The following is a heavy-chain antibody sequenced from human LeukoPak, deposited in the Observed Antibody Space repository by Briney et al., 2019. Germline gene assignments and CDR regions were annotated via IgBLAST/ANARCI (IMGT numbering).Heavy chain of an antibody. V-gene: IGHV3-23*01. Sequence: GGSLRLSCAASGFTFSSYATSWVRQAPGKGLEWVSAINGSGGSTYYADSVKGRFTISRDNSKNTLYLQMNSLRAEDTAVYYCAKDRSYYDSSGYLYYWGQGTLVTVSS. D-gene: IGHD3-22*01. CDR3: AKDRSYYDSSGYLYY. J-gene: IGHJ4*02. CDR2: INGSGGST. CDR1: GFTFSSYA.